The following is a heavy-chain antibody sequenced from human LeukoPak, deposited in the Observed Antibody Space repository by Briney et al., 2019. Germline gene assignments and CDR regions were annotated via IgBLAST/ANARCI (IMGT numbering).Heavy chain of an antibody. Sequence: SETLSLTCTVSGGSISSSSYYWGWIRQPPGKGLEWIGSIYYSGSTYYNPSLKSRVTISVDTSKNQFSLKLSSVTAADTAVYYCARALNSGSYGYFDYWGQGTLVTVSS. V-gene: IGHV4-39*01. CDR1: GGSISSSSYY. J-gene: IGHJ4*02. CDR3: ARALNSGSYGYFDY. D-gene: IGHD3-10*01. CDR2: IYYSGST.